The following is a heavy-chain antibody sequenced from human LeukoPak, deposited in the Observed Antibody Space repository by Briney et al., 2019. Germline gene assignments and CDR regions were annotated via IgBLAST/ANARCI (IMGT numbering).Heavy chain of an antibody. Sequence: GGSLRLSCAASGFTFGSYWMHWVRQAPGKGLVWVSRINSDGSSTSYADSVKGRFTISRDNAKNTLYLQMNSLRAEDTAVYYCARGNLYGDYVDYWGQGTLVTVSS. J-gene: IGHJ4*02. CDR2: INSDGSST. D-gene: IGHD4-17*01. CDR1: GFTFGSYW. V-gene: IGHV3-74*01. CDR3: ARGNLYGDYVDY.